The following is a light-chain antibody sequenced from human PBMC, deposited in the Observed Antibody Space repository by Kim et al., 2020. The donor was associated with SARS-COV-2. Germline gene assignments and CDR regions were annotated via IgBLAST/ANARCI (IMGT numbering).Light chain of an antibody. CDR2: WAS. Sequence: DIVMTQSPDSLAVSLGEWATINCKSSQSVLYSSNNKNYLAWYQQKPGQPPHLLIYWASTRESGVPDRFSGSGSGTDFTLTISSLQAEDVAVYYCQQYYSTPYTFGQGTKLEI. J-gene: IGKJ2*01. CDR1: QSVLYSSNNKNY. CDR3: QQYYSTPYT. V-gene: IGKV4-1*01.